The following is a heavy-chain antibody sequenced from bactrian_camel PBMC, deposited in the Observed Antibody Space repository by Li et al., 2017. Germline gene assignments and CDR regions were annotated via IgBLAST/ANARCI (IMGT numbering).Heavy chain of an antibody. D-gene: IGHD6*01. CDR3: AAETLSRCVSNWYMLSRSDLFRY. CDR1: GDPVSTKC. CDR2: EAGDGRT. J-gene: IGHJ6*01. Sequence: VQLVESGGGSVQSGGSLRLSCAASGDPVSTKCPVWFRRIPGKEYEALGSVEAGDGRTYYADFVNGRFTISRDNDKNTMYLQMNSLQPEDSGMYYCAAETLSRCVSNWYMLSRSDLFRYWGQGTQVTVS. V-gene: IGHV3-3*01.